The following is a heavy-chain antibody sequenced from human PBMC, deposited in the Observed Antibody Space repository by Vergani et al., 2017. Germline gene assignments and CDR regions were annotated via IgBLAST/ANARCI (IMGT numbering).Heavy chain of an antibody. CDR2: ISAYNGNT. CDR1: GYTFTSYG. J-gene: IGHJ6*03. V-gene: IGHV1-18*01. Sequence: QVQLVQSGAEVKTPGASVKVSCTASGYTFTSYGISWVRQAPGQGLEWMGWISAYNGNTNYAQKLQGRVTMTTDTSTSTAYMELRSLRSDDTAVYYCARRGDIVVVPAAMDYYYYMDVWGKGTTVTVSS. CDR3: ARRGDIVVVPAAMDYYYYMDV. D-gene: IGHD2-2*01.